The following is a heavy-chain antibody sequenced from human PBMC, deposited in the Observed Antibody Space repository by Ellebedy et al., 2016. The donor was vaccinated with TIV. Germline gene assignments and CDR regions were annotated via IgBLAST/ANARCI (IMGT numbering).Heavy chain of an antibody. V-gene: IGHV1-2*02. D-gene: IGHD4-23*01. CDR3: AKGKADY. CDR1: GYNFTDYY. J-gene: IGHJ4*02. Sequence: ASVKVSXXASGYNFTDYYIHWVRQAPGQGLEWMGWINPNSGGTNSAEKFQGRVTMTSDTSISTAYMELSKLTSDDTAVYYCAKGKADYWGQGTLVTVSS. CDR2: INPNSGGT.